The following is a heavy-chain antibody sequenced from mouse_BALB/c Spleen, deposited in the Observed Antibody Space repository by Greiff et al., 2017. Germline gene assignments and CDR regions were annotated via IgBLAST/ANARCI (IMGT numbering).Heavy chain of an antibody. D-gene: IGHD1-1*01. CDR1: GYTFTDYA. Sequence: QVHVKQSGAELVRPGVSVKISCKGSGYTFTDYAMHWVKQSHAKSLEWIGVISTYYGDASYNQKFKGKATMTVDKSSSTAYMELARLTSEDSAIYYCARDGDYGTLAYWGQGTLVTVSA. J-gene: IGHJ3*01. V-gene: IGHV1S137*01. CDR2: ISTYYGDA. CDR3: ARDGDYGTLAY.